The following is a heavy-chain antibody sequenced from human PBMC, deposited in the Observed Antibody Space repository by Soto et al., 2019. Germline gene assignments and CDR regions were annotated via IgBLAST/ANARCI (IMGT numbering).Heavy chain of an antibody. Sequence: GASVKASCKASGYTFTIDAIHWVRQAPGQRPEWMGWINAGNGDTNYSQKFQGRVTISRDTSASTAYLDLSSLISEDTAVYYCARSYSGYDFSLFDFWGQGTVVTVSS. D-gene: IGHD5-12*01. CDR3: ARSYSGYDFSLFDF. V-gene: IGHV1-3*01. J-gene: IGHJ4*02. CDR2: INAGNGDT. CDR1: GYTFTIDA.